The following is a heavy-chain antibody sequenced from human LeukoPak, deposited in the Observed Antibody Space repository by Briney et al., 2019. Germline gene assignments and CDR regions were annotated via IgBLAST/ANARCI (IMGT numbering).Heavy chain of an antibody. J-gene: IGHJ4*02. CDR2: IKSDGST. V-gene: IGHV3-74*01. CDR3: VRANYGLDY. D-gene: IGHD3-10*01. Sequence: GGSLRLSCAASGFTFSSYWMHWVRQAPGKGLVWVSRIKSDGSTNYAGSVKGRFTISRDNAKNTVSLQMNSLRAEDTAVYYCVRANYGLDYWGQGTLVTVSS. CDR1: GFTFSSYW.